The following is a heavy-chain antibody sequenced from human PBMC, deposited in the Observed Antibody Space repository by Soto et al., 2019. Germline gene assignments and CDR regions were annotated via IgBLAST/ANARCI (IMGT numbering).Heavy chain of an antibody. Sequence: GGSLRLSCAASGFTFSSYAMSWVRQAPGKGLEWVSAISGSGGSTYYADSVKGRFTVARANSKNTLNLQMNSLRAEDTAVYYCARVFGRGRYCRGGSCYTEFDYWGQGTLVTVSS. V-gene: IGHV3-23*01. CDR3: ARVFGRGRYCRGGSCYTEFDY. D-gene: IGHD2-15*01. CDR1: GFTFSSYA. CDR2: ISGSGGST. J-gene: IGHJ4*02.